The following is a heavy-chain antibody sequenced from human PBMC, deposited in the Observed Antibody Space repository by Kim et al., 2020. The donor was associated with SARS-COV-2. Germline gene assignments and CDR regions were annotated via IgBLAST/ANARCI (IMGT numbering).Heavy chain of an antibody. D-gene: IGHD6-13*01. J-gene: IGHJ5*02. CDR2: ISSNGGST. CDR3: VKPIYSSSWYWFDP. CDR1: GFTFSSYA. V-gene: IGHV3-64D*09. Sequence: GGSLRLSCSASGFTFSSYAMHWVRQAPGKGLEYVSAISSNGGSTYYADSVKGRFTISRDNSKNTLYLQMSSLRAEDTAVYYCVKPIYSSSWYWFDPWGQGTLVTVSS.